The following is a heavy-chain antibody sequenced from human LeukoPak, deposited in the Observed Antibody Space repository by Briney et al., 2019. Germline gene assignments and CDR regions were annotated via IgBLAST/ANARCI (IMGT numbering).Heavy chain of an antibody. V-gene: IGHV1-69*05. CDR3: ARTLLSTEYYYYYYMDV. Sequence: SVKVSCKVSGGTFSSYAISWVRQAPGQGLEWMGGIIPIFGTANYAQKFLGRVTITTDESTSTAYMELSSLRSEDTAVYYCARTLLSTEYYYYYYMDVWGKGTTVTVSS. CDR1: GGTFSSYA. J-gene: IGHJ6*03. CDR2: IIPIFGTA. D-gene: IGHD3-10*01.